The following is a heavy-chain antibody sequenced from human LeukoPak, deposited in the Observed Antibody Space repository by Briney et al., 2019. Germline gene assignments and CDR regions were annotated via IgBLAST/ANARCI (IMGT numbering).Heavy chain of an antibody. CDR1: RFRFSSYT. CDR3: ARGLSRFGE. V-gene: IGHV3-23*01. Sequence: GGSLRLSCAASRFRFSSYTMSWVRQAPGKGLEWVSTISVSGESTYYADSVKGRFTISRDNSKNTLYLRMNSLRAEDTAIYYCARGLSRFGEWGQGTLVTVSS. CDR2: ISVSGEST. D-gene: IGHD3-16*01. J-gene: IGHJ4*02.